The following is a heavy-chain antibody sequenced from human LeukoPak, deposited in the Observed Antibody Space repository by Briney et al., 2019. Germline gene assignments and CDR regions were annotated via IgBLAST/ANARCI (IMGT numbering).Heavy chain of an antibody. J-gene: IGHJ4*02. CDR3: ARGLSGQQLVPNFDY. D-gene: IGHD6-13*01. CDR2: ISSSASTI. Sequence: PGGSLRLSCAASGFTFSDFYMSWIRQAPGKGLEWVSYISSSASTIYYADSVKGRFTISRDSAKKSLYLQMNSLRAEDTAVYYCARGLSGQQLVPNFDYWGQGTLVTVSS. CDR1: GFTFSDFY. V-gene: IGHV3-11*04.